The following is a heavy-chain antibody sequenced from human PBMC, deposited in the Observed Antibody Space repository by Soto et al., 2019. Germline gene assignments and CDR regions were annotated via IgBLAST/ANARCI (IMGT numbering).Heavy chain of an antibody. D-gene: IGHD3-10*02. CDR1: GLTRSDHH. CDR3: ARSGDNYNVLDY. Sequence: GAQRVSSVASGLTRSDHHTRIIPPAPGKGLEWVSFSSNSGTFTKYADSVKGRFTISRDNAKNSLYLQINSLRGEDTAIYLCARSGDNYNVLDYWGPGTPVTVSS. J-gene: IGHJ4*02. CDR2: SSNSGTFT. V-gene: IGHV3-11*03.